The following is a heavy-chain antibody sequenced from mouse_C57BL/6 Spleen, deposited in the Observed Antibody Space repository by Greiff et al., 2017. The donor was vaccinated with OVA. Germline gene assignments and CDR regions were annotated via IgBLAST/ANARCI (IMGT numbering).Heavy chain of an antibody. Sequence: VQLQQSGAELARPGASVKLSCKASGYTFTSYGISWVKQRTGQGLEWIGEIYPRSGNTYYNEKFKGKATLTADKSSSTAYMELRSLTSEDSAVYFCARSSDSNYYFDYWGQGTTLTVSS. V-gene: IGHV1-81*01. CDR3: ARSSDSNYYFDY. CDR1: GYTFTSYG. J-gene: IGHJ2*01. CDR2: IYPRSGNT. D-gene: IGHD2-5*01.